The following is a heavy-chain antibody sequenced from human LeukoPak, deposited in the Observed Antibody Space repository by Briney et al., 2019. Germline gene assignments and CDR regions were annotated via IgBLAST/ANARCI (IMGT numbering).Heavy chain of an antibody. CDR3: AKDHGDYYDSSGDYDAFDI. J-gene: IGHJ3*02. V-gene: IGHV3-23*01. D-gene: IGHD3-22*01. Sequence: GGSLRLSCAASGFTFGSYAMSWVRQAPGKGLEWVSAISGSGSGTYYADSVKGRFTISRDNSKNTLYLQMNSLRAEDTAVYYCAKDHGDYYDSSGDYDAFDIWGQGTMVTVSS. CDR1: GFTFGSYA. CDR2: ISGSGSGT.